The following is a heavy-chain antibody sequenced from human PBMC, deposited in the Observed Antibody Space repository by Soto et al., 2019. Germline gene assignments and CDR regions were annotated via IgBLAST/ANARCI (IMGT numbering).Heavy chain of an antibody. V-gene: IGHV4-4*07. CDR1: GGSISIYY. D-gene: IGHD1-26*01. CDR3: ARDLFEGATYDYGMDV. CDR2: IYTSGST. J-gene: IGHJ6*02. Sequence: SETLSLTCTVSGGSISIYYWSWIRQPAGKGLEWIGRIYTSGSTNYNPSLKSRVTMSVDTSKNQFSLKLSSVTAADTAVYYCARDLFEGATYDYGMDVWGQGTRVTVSS.